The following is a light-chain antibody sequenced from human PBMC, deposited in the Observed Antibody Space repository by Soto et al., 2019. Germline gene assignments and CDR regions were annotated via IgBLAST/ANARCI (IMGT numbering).Light chain of an antibody. J-gene: IGKJ1*01. Sequence: EIVMTQSPATLSVSPGERATLSCRASQSVSSNLAWYQQKPGQAPRLLIYGASTRATAITARFSGSGSGTEFTLTISSLQSEDFAVYYCQQYNNWPPTWTFGQGTKVEIK. V-gene: IGKV3-15*01. CDR3: QQYNNWPPTWT. CDR2: GAS. CDR1: QSVSSN.